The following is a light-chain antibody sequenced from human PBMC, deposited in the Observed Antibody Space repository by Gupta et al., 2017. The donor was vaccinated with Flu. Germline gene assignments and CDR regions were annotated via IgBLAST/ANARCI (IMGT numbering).Light chain of an antibody. CDR3: ASWDDSLNGPV. CDR1: SSSIGSNP. Sequence: QSVLTQPPSVSGTPWDRVTISCSGTSSSIGSNPVNWYQQLPGTAPRLLIYSNAQRPSGVPDRFSASKSGTSASLAISGLQAEDEADFYCASWDDSLNGPVFGEGTKLTVL. V-gene: IGLV1-44*01. CDR2: SNA. J-gene: IGLJ3*02.